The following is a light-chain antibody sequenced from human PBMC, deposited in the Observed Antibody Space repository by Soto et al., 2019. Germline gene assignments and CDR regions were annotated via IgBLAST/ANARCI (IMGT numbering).Light chain of an antibody. CDR1: QSISSW. CDR3: LQDYTYPRT. J-gene: IGKJ4*01. CDR2: AAS. V-gene: IGKV1-5*01. Sequence: DIQMTQSPSTLSASVGDSVTITCRASQSISSWLAWYQQKPGKAPELLIYAASILQSGVPSRFSGSGSGTDFTLTITSLQPEDFAIYYCLQDYTYPRTFGGGTKVDIK.